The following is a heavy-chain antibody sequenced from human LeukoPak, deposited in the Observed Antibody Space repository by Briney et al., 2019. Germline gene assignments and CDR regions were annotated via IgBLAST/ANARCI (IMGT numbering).Heavy chain of an antibody. V-gene: IGHV3-23*01. D-gene: IGHD3-22*01. CDR1: GFTFNNHA. CDR3: ARHSSGNLQPFDC. CDR2: LSGSGANT. J-gene: IGHJ4*02. Sequence: GGSLRLSCAASGFTFNNHALSWVRQAPGKGLEWVSGLSGSGANTHYADSVKGRFTISRDNSKNTLYLQMNSLRAEDTDVYYCARHSSGNLQPFDCWGQGTLVTVSS.